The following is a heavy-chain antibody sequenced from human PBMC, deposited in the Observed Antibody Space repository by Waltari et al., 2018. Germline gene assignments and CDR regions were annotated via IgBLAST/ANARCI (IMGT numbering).Heavy chain of an antibody. CDR3: AKAYGDYVGAFDI. CDR1: GFTFSSYS. J-gene: IGHJ3*02. D-gene: IGHD4-17*01. V-gene: IGHV3-48*01. Sequence: EVQLVESGGGLVQPGGSLRLSCAASGFTFSSYSMNWVRQAPGKGLEWVSFISSSSSTIYYADSVKGRFTISRDNSKNTLYLQMNSLRAEDTAVYYCAKAYGDYVGAFDIWGQGTMVTVSS. CDR2: ISSSSSTI.